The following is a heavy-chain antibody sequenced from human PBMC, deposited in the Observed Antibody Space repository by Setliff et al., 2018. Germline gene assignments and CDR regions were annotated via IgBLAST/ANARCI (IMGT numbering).Heavy chain of an antibody. D-gene: IGHD3-3*01. J-gene: IGHJ4*02. CDR1: GGSISTFY. V-gene: IGHV4-59*01. Sequence: SETLSLTCTVSGGSISTFYWSWIRQSPEKGLEWIAYIHYSGSTNQNPSLKSRATISLDTPKNQFSLKLSYMTAADTAVFYCVRDSPSSLYNFWSGCSDYWGQGTLVTVSS. CDR2: IHYSGST. CDR3: VRDSPSSLYNFWSGCSDY.